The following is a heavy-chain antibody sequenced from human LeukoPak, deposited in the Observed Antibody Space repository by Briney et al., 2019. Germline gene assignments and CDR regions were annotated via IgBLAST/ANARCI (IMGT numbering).Heavy chain of an antibody. CDR2: ISSSGSTI. Sequence: GGSLRLSCAASGFTFSNYEMNWVRQAPGKGLEWVSYISSSGSTIYYADSVKGRFTISRDNAKNSLYLQMNSLRAEDTDVYYCARIGGYYFFYYWGQGGLVPVPS. CDR3: ARIGGYYFFYY. D-gene: IGHD3-22*01. CDR1: GFTFSNYE. J-gene: IGHJ4*01. V-gene: IGHV3-48*03.